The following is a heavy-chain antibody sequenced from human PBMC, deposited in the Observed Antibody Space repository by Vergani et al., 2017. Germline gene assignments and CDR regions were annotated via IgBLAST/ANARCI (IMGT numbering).Heavy chain of an antibody. V-gene: IGHV4-4*07. CDR1: GAPISYWC. D-gene: IGHD2-2*01. CDR3: ARIGRSSTSASSYYYYYYMDV. CDR2: LCPSGST. J-gene: IGHJ6*03. Sequence: QVQMQESGPGLVKTSETLSLTCSASGAPISYWCWSWLRQPAGKGLEWIGRLCPSGSTNYNPALKSRVTISVDTSKNQFSLKLSSVTAADTAVYYCARIGRSSTSASSYYYYYYMDVWGKGTTVTVSS.